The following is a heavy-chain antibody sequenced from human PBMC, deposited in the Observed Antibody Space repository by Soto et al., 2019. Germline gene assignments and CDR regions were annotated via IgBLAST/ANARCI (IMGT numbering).Heavy chain of an antibody. J-gene: IGHJ6*02. CDR3: ARDKGRGQLGGNYYYALDV. Sequence: QVQLVQSGAEVLKPGSSVKLSCKTSGDTFDTFAISWVRQAPGQGLEWMGGIIPIFRTTDYTQKFQGRVTITADVSTSTAYKEPRSLRSEDTAVYYCARDKGRGQLGGNYYYALDVWGQGTTVTVSS. CDR1: GDTFDTFA. CDR2: IIPIFRTT. D-gene: IGHD1-1*01. V-gene: IGHV1-69*12.